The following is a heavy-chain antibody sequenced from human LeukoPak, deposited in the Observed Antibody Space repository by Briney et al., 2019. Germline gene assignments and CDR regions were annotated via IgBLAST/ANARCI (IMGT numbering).Heavy chain of an antibody. D-gene: IGHD6-19*01. V-gene: IGHV1-69*13. CDR2: IIPIFGTA. CDR1: GGTFSSYA. Sequence: ASVKVSCKASGGTFSSYAISWVRQAPGQGLEWMGGIIPIFGTANYAQKFQGRVTITADESTSTAYMELSSLRSEDTAVYYCARGMGSGWYDNGLGYWGQGTLVTVSS. CDR3: ARGMGSGWYDNGLGY. J-gene: IGHJ4*02.